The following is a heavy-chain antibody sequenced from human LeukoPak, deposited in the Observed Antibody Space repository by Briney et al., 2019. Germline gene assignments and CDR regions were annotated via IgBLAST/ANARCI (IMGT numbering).Heavy chain of an antibody. CDR3: ARDRVTLTTFQYDWFDP. Sequence: SVKVSCKASGYTFIGYYMHWVRQAPGQGLEWMGWINPNSGGTNYAQKFQGRVTMTRDTSISTAYMELSRLRSDDTAVYYCARDRVTLTTFQYDWFDPWGQGTLVTVSS. CDR1: GYTFIGYY. V-gene: IGHV1-2*02. D-gene: IGHD2-21*02. J-gene: IGHJ5*02. CDR2: INPNSGGT.